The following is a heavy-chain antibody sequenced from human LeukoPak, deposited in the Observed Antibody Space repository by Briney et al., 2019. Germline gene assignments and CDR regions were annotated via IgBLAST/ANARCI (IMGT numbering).Heavy chain of an antibody. V-gene: IGHV3-74*01. D-gene: IGHD3-9*01. CDR1: GFTFSSYW. CDR3: ARAGYFDWLLDY. CDR2: INSDGSST. J-gene: IGHJ4*02. Sequence: GGSLRLSCAASGFTFSSYWMHCVRQAPGKGRVWGSRINSDGSSTSYADSVKGRFTISRDNAKNTLFLQMNRRRAEDSAVYYCARAGYFDWLLDYWGQGTLVTVSS.